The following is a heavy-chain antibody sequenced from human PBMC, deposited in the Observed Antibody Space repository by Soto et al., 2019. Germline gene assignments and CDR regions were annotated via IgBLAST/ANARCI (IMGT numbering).Heavy chain of an antibody. V-gene: IGHV4-4*07. J-gene: IGHJ5*02. Sequence: ETLSLTCTVSGGSMSSYYWCWIRQPAGKGLEWIGRIFTSGSTNYNPSLKSRVTMSVDTSKNQFSLKLSSVTAADTDVYYCTRGTPNWFEPWGQGTLVTVSS. CDR3: TRGTPNWFEP. CDR2: IFTSGST. CDR1: GGSMSSYY.